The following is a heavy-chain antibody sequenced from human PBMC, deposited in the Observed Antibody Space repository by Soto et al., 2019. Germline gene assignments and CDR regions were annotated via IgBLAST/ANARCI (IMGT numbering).Heavy chain of an antibody. V-gene: IGHV4-30-4*01. J-gene: IGHJ5*02. Sequence: SETLSLTCTVSGGSISSGGYYWSWIRQPPGKGLEWIGYIYYSGSTYYNPSLKSRVTISVDTSKNQFSLKLSSVTAADTAVYYCARVAAPAAAMVRGVIIPNWFDPWGQRTLVTVSS. CDR2: IYYSGST. CDR3: ARVAAPAAAMVRGVIIPNWFDP. D-gene: IGHD3-10*01. CDR1: GGSISSGGYY.